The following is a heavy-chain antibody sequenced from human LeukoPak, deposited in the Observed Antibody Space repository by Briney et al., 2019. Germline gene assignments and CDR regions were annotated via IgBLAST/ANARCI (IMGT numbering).Heavy chain of an antibody. CDR3: PRAGSSGYYYYYYMDV. V-gene: IGHV4-38-2*01. CDR1: GYSISSGYY. J-gene: IGHJ6*03. CDR2: IYYSGST. Sequence: PSETLSLTCAVSGYSISSGYYWGWIRQPPGKGLEWIGYIYYSGSTNYNPSLKSRVTISVDTSKNQFSLKLSSVTAADTAVYYCPRAGSSGYYYYYYMDVWGKGTTVTVSS. D-gene: IGHD3-22*01.